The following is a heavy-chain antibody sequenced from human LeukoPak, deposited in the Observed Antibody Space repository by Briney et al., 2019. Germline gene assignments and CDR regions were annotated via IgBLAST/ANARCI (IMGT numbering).Heavy chain of an antibody. D-gene: IGHD6-19*01. CDR1: GFTFSSYA. V-gene: IGHV3-23*01. Sequence: PGGSLRLSCAASGFTFSSYAMSWVRQAPGKGLEWVSATSGSGGSTYYADSVKGRFTISRDNSKNTLYLQMNSLRAEDTAVYYCARRSGIAVAGAFDYWGQGTLVTVSS. J-gene: IGHJ4*02. CDR3: ARRSGIAVAGAFDY. CDR2: TSGSGGST.